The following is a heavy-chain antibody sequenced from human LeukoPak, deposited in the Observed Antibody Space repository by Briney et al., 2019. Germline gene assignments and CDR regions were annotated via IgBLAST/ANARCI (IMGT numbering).Heavy chain of an antibody. V-gene: IGHV4-39*01. Sequence: SETLSLTCTVSGGSISSSSYYWGWIRQPPGKGLEWIGSIYYSGSTYYNPSLKSRVTISVDTSKNQFSLKLSSVTAADTAVYYCARYRHVVRGVITLPYYYYYGMDVWGRGTTVTVSS. J-gene: IGHJ6*02. CDR1: GGSISSSSYY. CDR2: IYYSGST. CDR3: ARYRHVVRGVITLPYYYYYGMDV. D-gene: IGHD3-10*01.